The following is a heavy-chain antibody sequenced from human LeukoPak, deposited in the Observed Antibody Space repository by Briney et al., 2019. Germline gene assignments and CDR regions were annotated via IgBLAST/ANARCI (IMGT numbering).Heavy chain of an antibody. CDR1: GFTFSSYA. V-gene: IGHV3-48*04. CDR2: ISSSGSTI. Sequence: GGSLRLSCAASGFTFSSYAMSWVRQAPGKGLEWVSYISSSGSTIYYADSVKGRFTISRDNAKDSLYLQMNSLRAEDTAVYYCARDYYYDSSGYPGYWGQGTLVTVSS. D-gene: IGHD3-22*01. CDR3: ARDYYYDSSGYPGY. J-gene: IGHJ4*02.